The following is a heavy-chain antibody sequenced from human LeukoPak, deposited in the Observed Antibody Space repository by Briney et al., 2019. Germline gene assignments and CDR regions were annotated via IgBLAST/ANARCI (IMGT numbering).Heavy chain of an antibody. Sequence: GASVKVSCKASGYTCTGYYMHWVRQAPGQGLEWMGWINPNSGGTNYAQKFQGRVTMTRDTSISTAYMELSRLRSDDTAVYYCARDLGVGATTLERAFDIWGQGTMITVSS. J-gene: IGHJ3*02. CDR2: INPNSGGT. CDR3: ARDLGVGATTLERAFDI. V-gene: IGHV1-2*02. D-gene: IGHD1-26*01. CDR1: GYTCTGYY.